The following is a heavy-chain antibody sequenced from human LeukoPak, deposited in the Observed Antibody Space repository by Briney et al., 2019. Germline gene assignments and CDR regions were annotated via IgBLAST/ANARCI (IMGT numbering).Heavy chain of an antibody. CDR3: ARDEGNAFDI. Sequence: SVKVSCKASGVTFSSYAISWVRQAPGQGLEWMGGIIPIFGTANYAQKCQGRVTITADESTSTAYMELSSLRSEDTAVYYCARDEGNAFDIWGQGTMVTVSS. J-gene: IGHJ3*02. CDR1: GVTFSSYA. V-gene: IGHV1-69*01. CDR2: IIPIFGTA.